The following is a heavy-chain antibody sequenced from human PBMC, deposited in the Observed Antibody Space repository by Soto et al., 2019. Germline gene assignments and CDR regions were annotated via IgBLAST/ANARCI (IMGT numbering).Heavy chain of an antibody. D-gene: IGHD5-18*01. CDR2: ISAYNGNT. CDR1: GYTFTSYC. V-gene: IGHV1-18*01. J-gene: IGHJ6*02. CDR3: ARDSDTAMVQVYYGMYV. Sequence: ASVKVSCKASGYTFTSYCISWVRQAPGQGLEWMGWISAYNGNTNYAQKLQGRVTMTTDTSTSTAYMELRSLRSDDTAVYYCARDSDTAMVQVYYGMYVWGQGTTVTVSS.